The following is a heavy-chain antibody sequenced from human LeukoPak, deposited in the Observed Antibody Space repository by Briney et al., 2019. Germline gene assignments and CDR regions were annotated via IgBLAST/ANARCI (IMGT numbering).Heavy chain of an antibody. CDR2: INPSGGST. J-gene: IGHJ4*02. D-gene: IGHD3-10*01. CDR3: ARLPRNYYGSGSYGGYFDY. Sequence: ASVKFSCKASGYTFTSYYMHWVRQAPGQGLEWMGIINPSGGSTSYAQKFQGRVTMTRDTSTSTVYMELSSLRSEDTAVYYCARLPRNYYGSGSYGGYFDYWGQGTLVTVSS. CDR1: GYTFTSYY. V-gene: IGHV1-46*01.